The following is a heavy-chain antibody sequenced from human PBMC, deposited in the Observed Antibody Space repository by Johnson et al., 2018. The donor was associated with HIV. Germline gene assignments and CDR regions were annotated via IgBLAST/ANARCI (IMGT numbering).Heavy chain of an antibody. CDR2: IRYDGSNK. CDR3: ARARMVRGVRDAFDI. Sequence: QVQLVESGGGVVQPGRSLRLSCAASGFTFSSYGMHWVRQAPGKGLEWVAFIRYDGSNKYYADSVKGRFTIFRDNAKNTLYLQMNSLRAEETAVYYCARARMVRGVRDAFDIWGQGTMVTVSS. CDR1: GFTFSSYG. J-gene: IGHJ3*02. V-gene: IGHV3-30*02. D-gene: IGHD3-10*01.